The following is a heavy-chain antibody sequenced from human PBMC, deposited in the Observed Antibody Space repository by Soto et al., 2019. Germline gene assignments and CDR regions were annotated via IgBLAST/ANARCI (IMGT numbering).Heavy chain of an antibody. CDR3: ARDAEFVVVPSAIRGYYFDY. CDR1: GFTFSSYA. CDR2: VWFDGTNK. V-gene: IGHV3-33*01. Sequence: GGSLRLSCAASGFTFSSYAMHWVRQAPGKGLEWVAVVWFDGTNKYYGDSVRGRFTISRDNSKNTLYLQMNSLRAEDTAVYYCARDAEFVVVPSAIRGYYFDYWGQGTLVTVSS. J-gene: IGHJ4*02. D-gene: IGHD2-2*02.